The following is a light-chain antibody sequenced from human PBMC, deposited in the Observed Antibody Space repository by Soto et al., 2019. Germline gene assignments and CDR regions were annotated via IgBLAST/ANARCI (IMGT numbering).Light chain of an antibody. CDR3: CSYAGSYTWV. CDR1: SSDVGGYNY. Sequence: QSVLTQPRSVSGSPGQSVTISCTGTSSDVGGYNYVSWYQQHPGKAHKLMIYDVSKRPSGVPDRFSGSKSGNTASLTISGLQADDEADYYCCSYAGSYTWVFGGGTKLTVL. V-gene: IGLV2-11*01. J-gene: IGLJ2*01. CDR2: DVS.